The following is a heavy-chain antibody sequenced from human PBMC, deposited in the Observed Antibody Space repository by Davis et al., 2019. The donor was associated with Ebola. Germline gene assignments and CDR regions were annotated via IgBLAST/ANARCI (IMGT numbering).Heavy chain of an antibody. CDR2: ISAYNGNT. Sequence: ASVKVSCKASGYTFTSYGISWVRQAPGQGLEWMGWISAYNGNTNYAQKLQGRVTMTTDTSTSTAYMELRSLRSDDTAVYYCARGGITIFGVVSEGMDVWGKGTTVTVSS. V-gene: IGHV1-18*01. J-gene: IGHJ6*04. CDR1: GYTFTSYG. CDR3: ARGGITIFGVVSEGMDV. D-gene: IGHD3-3*01.